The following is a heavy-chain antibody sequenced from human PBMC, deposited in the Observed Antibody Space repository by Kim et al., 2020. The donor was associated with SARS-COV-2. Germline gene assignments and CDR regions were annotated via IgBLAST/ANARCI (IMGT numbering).Heavy chain of an antibody. J-gene: IGHJ4*02. CDR1: GYTFTNFG. CDR3: ASGNSGNYYADY. Sequence: ASVKVSCKASGYTFTNFGFSWVRQAPGQGLEWMGWISFYNGNTNYAQKFEGRVTMTTDTSTVTAYMKLRSLRSDDTAVYYCASGNSGNYYADYWGQGALVTVSS. D-gene: IGHD1-26*01. V-gene: IGHV1-18*04. CDR2: ISFYNGNT.